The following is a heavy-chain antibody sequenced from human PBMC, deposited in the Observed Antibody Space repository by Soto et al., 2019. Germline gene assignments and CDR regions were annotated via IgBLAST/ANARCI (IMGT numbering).Heavy chain of an antibody. CDR3: ARAGGYSYGYDWFDP. CDR2: ISAYNGNT. J-gene: IGHJ5*02. Sequence: ASVKVACKASGYTFTSYGISWVLQAPGQGLEWMGWISAYNGNTNYAQKLQGRVTMTTDTSTSTAYMELRSLRSDDTAVYYCARAGGYSYGYDWFDPWSQGTLVTVSS. CDR1: GYTFTSYG. V-gene: IGHV1-18*01. D-gene: IGHD5-18*01.